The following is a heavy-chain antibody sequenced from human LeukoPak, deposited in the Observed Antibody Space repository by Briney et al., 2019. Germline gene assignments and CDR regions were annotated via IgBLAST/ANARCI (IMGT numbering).Heavy chain of an antibody. CDR1: VYTLTGYY. J-gene: IGHJ6*02. Sequence: ASVTVSCKGSVYTLTGYYMHWVRRAPEPRGEWMGWIDTISGGPNNAQKFQGRVTMTRDTSISTAYMELSRLRSDDTAVYYCARAAGTAGYCSSTSCYRYYYGMDVWGQGTTVTVSS. V-gene: IGHV1-2*02. CDR2: IDTISGGP. D-gene: IGHD2-2*03. CDR3: ARAAGTAGYCSSTSCYRYYYGMDV.